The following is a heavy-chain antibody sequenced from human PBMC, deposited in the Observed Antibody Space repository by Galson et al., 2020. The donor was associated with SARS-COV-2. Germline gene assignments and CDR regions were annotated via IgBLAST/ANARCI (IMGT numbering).Heavy chain of an antibody. J-gene: IGHJ4*02. CDR2: IIPIFGTA. CDR1: GGTFSSYA. V-gene: IGHV1-69*13. D-gene: IGHD3-22*01. Sequence: SVKVSCKASGGTFSSYAISWVRQAPGQGLEWMGGIIPIFGTANYAQKFQGRVTITADESTSTAYMELSSLRSEDTAVYYCARDSPYDSSGFGPYYFDYWGQGTLVTVSS. CDR3: ARDSPYDSSGFGPYYFDY.